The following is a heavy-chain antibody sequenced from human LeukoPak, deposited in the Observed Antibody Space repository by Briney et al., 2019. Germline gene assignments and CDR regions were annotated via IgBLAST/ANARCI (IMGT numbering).Heavy chain of an antibody. V-gene: IGHV3-23*01. CDR3: ATWVC. J-gene: IGHJ4*02. CDR1: GCTFSGYA. CDR2: IRGSGGST. D-gene: IGHD7-27*01. Sequence: AGGSLRLSCAASGCTFSGYAMSGFRQPPGKGLEWVSAIRGSGGSTYYEDPVKGRFTLSRDNSKNTLYLQMNSLRAEDTAVYYCATWVCWGQGPLVPVSS.